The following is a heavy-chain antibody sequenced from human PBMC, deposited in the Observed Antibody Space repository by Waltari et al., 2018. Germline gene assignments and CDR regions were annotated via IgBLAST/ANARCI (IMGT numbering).Heavy chain of an antibody. CDR2: IYHSGST. Sequence: QVQLQESGPGLVKPSETLSLTCAVSGYSISSGYYWGWIRQPPGNGLEWIGSIYHSGSTYYNPSLKSRVTISVDTSKNQFSLKLSSVTAADTAVYYCASGRLELPRYWGQGTLVTVSS. D-gene: IGHD1-7*01. J-gene: IGHJ4*02. CDR1: GYSISSGYY. V-gene: IGHV4-38-2*01. CDR3: ASGRLELPRY.